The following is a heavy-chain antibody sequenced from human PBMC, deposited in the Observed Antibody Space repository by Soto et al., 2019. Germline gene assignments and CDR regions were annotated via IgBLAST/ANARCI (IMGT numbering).Heavy chain of an antibody. D-gene: IGHD3-16*01. V-gene: IGHV3-9*01. CDR3: AKGIRYYYGMHV. Sequence: GGSLRLSCAASGFTFDDYAMHWVRQAPGKGLEWVSGISWNSGSIGYADSVKGRFTISRDNAKNSLYLQMNSLRAEDTALYYCAKGIRYYYGMHVWGQGTTVTVSS. CDR2: ISWNSGSI. J-gene: IGHJ6*02. CDR1: GFTFDDYA.